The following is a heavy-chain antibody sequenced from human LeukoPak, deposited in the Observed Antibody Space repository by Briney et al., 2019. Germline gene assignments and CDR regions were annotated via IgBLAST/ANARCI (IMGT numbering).Heavy chain of an antibody. V-gene: IGHV3-30-3*01. J-gene: IGHJ4*02. CDR1: GFTFSGYA. CDR3: AREEITIFGVATSSPGDY. Sequence: GGSLRLSCAASGFTFSGYAMHWVRQAPGKGLEWVAVISYDGSNKYYADSVKGRFTISRDNSKNTLYLQMNSLRAEDTAVYYCAREEITIFGVATSSPGDYWGQGTLVTVSS. CDR2: ISYDGSNK. D-gene: IGHD3-3*01.